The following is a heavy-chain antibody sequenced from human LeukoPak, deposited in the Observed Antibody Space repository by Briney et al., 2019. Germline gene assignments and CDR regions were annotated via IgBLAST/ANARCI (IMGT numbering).Heavy chain of an antibody. Sequence: GGSLRLSCAASGFTFSSYAMSRVRQAPGKGLEWVSAISGSGGSTYYADSVKGRFTISRDNSKNTLYLQMNSLRAEDTAVYYCAKKWRLPHDAFGIWGQGTMVTVSS. D-gene: IGHD5-12*01. CDR3: AKKWRLPHDAFGI. CDR2: ISGSGGST. CDR1: GFTFSSYA. J-gene: IGHJ3*02. V-gene: IGHV3-23*01.